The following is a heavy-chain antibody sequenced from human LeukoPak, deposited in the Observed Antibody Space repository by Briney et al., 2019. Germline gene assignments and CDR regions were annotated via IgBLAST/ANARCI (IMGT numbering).Heavy chain of an antibody. V-gene: IGHV3-64D*06. Sequence: GGSLRLSCSASGFTFSSYAMHWVRQAPGKGLEYVSAISSNGGSTYYADSVKGRFTISRDNSKSTLYLQMSSLRAEDTAVYYCARDRGYCSSTSCYAQYYYYGMDVWGQGTTVTVSS. CDR1: GFTFSSYA. D-gene: IGHD2-2*01. CDR3: ARDRGYCSSTSCYAQYYYYGMDV. J-gene: IGHJ6*02. CDR2: ISSNGGST.